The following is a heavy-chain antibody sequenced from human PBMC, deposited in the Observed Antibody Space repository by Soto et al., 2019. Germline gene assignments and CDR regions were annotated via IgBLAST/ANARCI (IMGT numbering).Heavy chain of an antibody. CDR1: GYTFTSYD. Sequence: QVQLVQSGAEVKKPGASVKVSCKASGYTFTSYDINWVRQATGQGLEWMRRMNPNSGNTGYAQKFQGRVTMTRNTSISTAYMELSSLRSEDTAVYYCARGLEWSRSLDPWGQGTLVTVSS. D-gene: IGHD3-3*01. CDR2: MNPNSGNT. V-gene: IGHV1-8*01. CDR3: ARGLEWSRSLDP. J-gene: IGHJ5*02.